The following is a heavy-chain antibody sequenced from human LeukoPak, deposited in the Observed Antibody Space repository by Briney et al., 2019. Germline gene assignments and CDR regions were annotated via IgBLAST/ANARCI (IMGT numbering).Heavy chain of an antibody. CDR2: IKFDESEK. V-gene: IGHV3-7*04. D-gene: IGHD1-1*01. CDR1: GFTFGNYW. CDR3: TRVTTNGYFEY. J-gene: IGHJ4*02. Sequence: EGSLRLSCAASGFTFGNYWMAWVRQAPGKGLEWVASIKFDESEKHYVDSVKGRFTISRDTAKNSLYLQMNSLGAEDTTVYFCTRVTTNGYFEYWGQGTLVTVSS.